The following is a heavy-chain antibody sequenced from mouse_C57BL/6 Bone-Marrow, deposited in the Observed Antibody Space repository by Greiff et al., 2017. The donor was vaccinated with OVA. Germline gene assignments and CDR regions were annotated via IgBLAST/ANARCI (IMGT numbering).Heavy chain of an antibody. V-gene: IGHV5-17*01. J-gene: IGHJ3*01. D-gene: IGHD2-4*01. CDR1: GFTFSDYG. Sequence: EVMLVESGGGLVKPGGSLKLSCAASGFTFSDYGMHWVRQAPEKGLEWVAYISSGSSTIYYADTVKGRFTISSDNAKNTLFLQMTSLRSEDTAMYYCAREDYDYDAGFAYWGQGTLVTVSA. CDR2: ISSGSSTI. CDR3: AREDYDYDAGFAY.